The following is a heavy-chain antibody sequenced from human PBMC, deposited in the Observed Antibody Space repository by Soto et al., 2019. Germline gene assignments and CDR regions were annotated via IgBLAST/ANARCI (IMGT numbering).Heavy chain of an antibody. J-gene: IGHJ6*02. CDR1: GFTFSSYA. V-gene: IGHV3-30-3*01. CDR2: ISYDGSNK. Sequence: SLRLSCAASGFTFSSYAMHWVRQAPGKGLEWVAVISYDGSNKYYADSVKGRFTISRDNSKNTLYLQMNSLRAEDTAVYYCARDRKKRSSYYYGMDVWGQGTTVTVSS. CDR3: ARDRKKRSSYYYGMDV. D-gene: IGHD3-10*01.